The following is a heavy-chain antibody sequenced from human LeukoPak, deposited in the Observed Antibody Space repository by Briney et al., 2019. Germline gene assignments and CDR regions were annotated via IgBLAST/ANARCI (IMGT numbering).Heavy chain of an antibody. D-gene: IGHD6-13*01. CDR1: GGSISSSSYY. V-gene: IGHV4-39*07. Sequence: SETLSLTCTVSGGSISSSSYYWGWIRQPPGKGLEWIGSIYYSGSTYYNPSLKSRVTISVDTSKNQFSLKLSSVTAADTAVYYCARERSLAAAGINWFDPCGQGTLVTVSS. J-gene: IGHJ5*02. CDR2: IYYSGST. CDR3: ARERSLAAAGINWFDP.